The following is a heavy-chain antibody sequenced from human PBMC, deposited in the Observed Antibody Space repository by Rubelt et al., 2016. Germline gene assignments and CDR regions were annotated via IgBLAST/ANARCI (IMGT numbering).Heavy chain of an antibody. D-gene: IGHD6-13*01. V-gene: IGHV3-7*03. CDR1: GFTFRSYW. CDR3: ARDSSSWYRSYNWFDP. CDR2: KKEEGRGK. J-gene: IGHJ5*02. Sequence: EVQLVESGGGLVQPGGSLRLSCAASGFTFRSYWMSWVRQAPGKGLDGVAKKKEEGRGKYYVDSVKGRFTISRDNAKNSLDLQMNSLRAEDTAVYYCARDSSSWYRSYNWFDPWGQGTLVTVS.